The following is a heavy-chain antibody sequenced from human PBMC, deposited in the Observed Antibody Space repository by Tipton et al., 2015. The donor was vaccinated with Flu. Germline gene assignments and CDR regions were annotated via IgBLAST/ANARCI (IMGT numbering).Heavy chain of an antibody. CDR1: GGSISSYY. V-gene: IGHV4-59*08. J-gene: IGHJ5*02. CDR2: IHRSGST. Sequence: TLSLTCTVSGGSISSYYWNWIRQPPGKGLEWIATIHRSGSTKYNPSLKSRVTISVDTSKNQFYLEMRSVTAADMAVYYCARRDFSNYVSDPKNWFDRWGQGTLVTVSS. D-gene: IGHD4-11*01. CDR3: ARRDFSNYVSDPKNWFDR.